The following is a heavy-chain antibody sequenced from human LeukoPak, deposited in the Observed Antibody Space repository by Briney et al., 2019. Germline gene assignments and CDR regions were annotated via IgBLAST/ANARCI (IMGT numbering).Heavy chain of an antibody. CDR2: IYYRGNT. CDR3: ARVSDISGYYYYFDY. Sequence: SETLSLTCTVSSGSISNYYWSWIRQPPGKGLEWIGYIYYRGNTNYNPSLKSRVTISVDTSTNQFSLKLSSVTAADTAVYYCARVSDISGYYYYFDYWGQGTLVTVSS. J-gene: IGHJ4*02. CDR1: SGSISNYY. D-gene: IGHD3-22*01. V-gene: IGHV4-59*01.